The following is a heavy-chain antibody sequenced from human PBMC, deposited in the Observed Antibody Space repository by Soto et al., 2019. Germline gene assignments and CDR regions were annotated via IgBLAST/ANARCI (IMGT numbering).Heavy chain of an antibody. J-gene: IGHJ6*02. V-gene: IGHV3-23*01. CDR2: VSPSGDST. Sequence: EVQLLESGGGLVQPGGSLRVSCEASGFIFSTYSMTWVRQVPGKGLEWVAAVSPSGDSTYYADSLKGRLTISRDNSKNTVFLQMNSLSADDTGLYYCVKEPDVWDQGISVTVSS. CDR1: GFIFSTYS. CDR3: VKEPDV.